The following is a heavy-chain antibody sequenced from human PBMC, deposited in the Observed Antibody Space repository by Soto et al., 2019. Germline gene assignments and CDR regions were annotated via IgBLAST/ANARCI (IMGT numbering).Heavy chain of an antibody. CDR3: ASGGYCTYGVCYSHYYYYMDV. CDR2: ISSSSSYI. J-gene: IGHJ6*03. Sequence: PGGSLRLSCAASGFTFSSYSMNWVRQAPGKGLEWVSSISSSSSYIYYADSVKGRFTISRDNAKNSLYLQMNSLRAEDTAVYYCASGGYCTYGVCYSHYYYYMDVWGKGTTVTVSS. CDR1: GFTFSSYS. V-gene: IGHV3-21*01. D-gene: IGHD2-8*01.